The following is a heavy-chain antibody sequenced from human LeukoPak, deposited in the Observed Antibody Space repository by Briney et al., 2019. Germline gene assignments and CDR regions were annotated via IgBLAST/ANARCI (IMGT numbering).Heavy chain of an antibody. CDR2: IWCDGSNE. V-gene: IGHV3-33*01. Sequence: PGRSLRLSCAASGFTFSSYGMHWVRQAPGKGLEWVAVIWCDGSNEYYADSVKGRFTISRDNSKNTLYLQMNSLRAEDTAVYYCARDLTVAGLYYFDYWGQGTLVTVSS. J-gene: IGHJ4*02. CDR1: GFTFSSYG. D-gene: IGHD6-19*01. CDR3: ARDLTVAGLYYFDY.